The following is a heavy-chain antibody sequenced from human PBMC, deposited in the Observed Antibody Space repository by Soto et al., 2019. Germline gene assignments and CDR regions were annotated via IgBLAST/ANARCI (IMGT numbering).Heavy chain of an antibody. CDR2: ISKSGGGT. Sequence: EVQLLESGGGLVQPGGSLRLSCAASGLTFSNYAMSWVRQAPGKGLEWVSSISKSGGGTYYADSVKGRFTISRDNSKNTLCLQMNSPQAEDPAVYSCAKTSSLFDYWGQGTLVTVSS. V-gene: IGHV3-23*01. CDR1: GLTFSNYA. D-gene: IGHD6-13*01. CDR3: AKTSSLFDY. J-gene: IGHJ4*02.